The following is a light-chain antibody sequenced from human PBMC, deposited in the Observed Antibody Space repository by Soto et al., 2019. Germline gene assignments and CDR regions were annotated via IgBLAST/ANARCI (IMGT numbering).Light chain of an antibody. CDR2: YKSDSDH. Sequence: QPVLTQPSSLSASPGASASLTCTLRSGINVGTYRIYWYQQKPGSPPQYLLNYKSDSDHQQGSGVPSRFSGSKDASANAGILLISGLQSEDEADYYCGGWDDSLSGPVFGGGTKVTVL. CDR1: SGINVGTYR. CDR3: GGWDDSLSGPV. V-gene: IGLV5-45*03. J-gene: IGLJ2*01.